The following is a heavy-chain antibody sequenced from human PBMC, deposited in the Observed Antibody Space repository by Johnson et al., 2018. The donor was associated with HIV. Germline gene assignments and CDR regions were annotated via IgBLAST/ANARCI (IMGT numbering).Heavy chain of an antibody. CDR2: ISTSGSTI. J-gene: IGHJ3*02. V-gene: IGHV3-48*01. CDR3: ARVGVGGYSADGAFDI. Sequence: VQLVESGGGLVQPGGSLRLSCGASAFTFSSNDMKWVRQAPGKGLEWVSYISTSGSTIYYADSVKGRFTISRDNSKNTLYLQMNSLRAEDTAVFYCARVGVGGYSADGAFDIWGQGTMVTVSS. CDR1: AFTFSSND. D-gene: IGHD2-15*01.